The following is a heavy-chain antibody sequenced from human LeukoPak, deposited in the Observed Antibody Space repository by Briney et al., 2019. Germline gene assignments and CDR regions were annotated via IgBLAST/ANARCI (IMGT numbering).Heavy chain of an antibody. CDR2: IYNNAST. CDR3: AREGRDGYNEF. Sequence: TSETLSLTCSVPGGSISRYYWSRVRQPPGKGLEWIGYIYNNASTSYSPSLKSRLFMSVDTSTNKVSLKLRSVTEADTAIYYCAREGRDGYNEFWGQGTLVIVSS. J-gene: IGHJ4*02. D-gene: IGHD5-24*01. V-gene: IGHV4-59*01. CDR1: GGSISRYY.